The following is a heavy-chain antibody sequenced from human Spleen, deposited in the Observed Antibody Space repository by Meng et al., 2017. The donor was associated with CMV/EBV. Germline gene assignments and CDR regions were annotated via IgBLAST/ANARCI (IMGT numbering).Heavy chain of an antibody. CDR1: GYPFTGYY. V-gene: IGHV1-2*02. CDR3: ARDASYSSSILNWFDP. D-gene: IGHD6-13*01. Sequence: SGYPFTGYYVDWLRQAPGQGLGWVWWINPNSGGTNYAQKFQGRVTMTRDTSISTAYMELSRLRSDDTAVYYCARDASYSSSILNWFDPWGQGTLVTVSS. CDR2: INPNSGGT. J-gene: IGHJ5*02.